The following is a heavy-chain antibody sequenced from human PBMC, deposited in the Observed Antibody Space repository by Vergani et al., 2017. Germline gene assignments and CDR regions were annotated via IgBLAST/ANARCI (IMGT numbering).Heavy chain of an antibody. Sequence: EVQLLESGGGLVKPGGSLRLSCAASGFTFSSYAMSWVRQAPGKGLEWVSAIRGSGGRKYYADSVKSRFTISRDNSKNMLYLQMNSLRAEDTAVYYCAKGGRDYYDGSGYGIVFDYWGQGTLVTVSS. CDR2: IRGSGGRK. CDR1: GFTFSSYA. CDR3: AKGGRDYYDGSGYGIVFDY. D-gene: IGHD3-22*01. V-gene: IGHV3-23*01. J-gene: IGHJ4*02.